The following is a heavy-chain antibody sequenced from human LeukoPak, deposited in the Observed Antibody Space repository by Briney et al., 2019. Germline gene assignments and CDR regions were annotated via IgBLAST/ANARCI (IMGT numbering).Heavy chain of an antibody. V-gene: IGHV4-39*07. CDR3: ARLVEMDTSNYYYYMDV. CDR2: IYSSGST. J-gene: IGHJ6*03. Sequence: SETLSLTCSVSGASISSGSNYWGWIRQPPGKTLEWIGSIYSSGSTYHNSSLQSRVIIIIDTPKNHFSLTLSSVTAADTAVYYCARLVEMDTSNYYYYMDVWGKGTTVTISS. CDR1: GASISSGSNY. D-gene: IGHD5-24*01.